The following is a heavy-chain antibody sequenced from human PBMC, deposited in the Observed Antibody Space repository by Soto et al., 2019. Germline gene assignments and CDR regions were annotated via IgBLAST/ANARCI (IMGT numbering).Heavy chain of an antibody. J-gene: IGHJ4*02. CDR2: ISYDGSNK. Sequence: SGGSLRLSCAASGFTFSSYGMHWVRQAPGKGLEWVAVISYDGSNKYYADSVKGRFTISRDNSKNTLYLQMNSLRAEDTAVYYCAKDVLDYGGLDWGQGTLVTVSS. CDR1: GFTFSSYG. V-gene: IGHV3-30*18. CDR3: AKDVLDYGGLD. D-gene: IGHD4-17*01.